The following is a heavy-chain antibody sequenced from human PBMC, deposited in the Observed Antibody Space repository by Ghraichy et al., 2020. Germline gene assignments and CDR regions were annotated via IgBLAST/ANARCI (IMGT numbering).Heavy chain of an antibody. Sequence: GRSLRLSCAASGFTVSSNYMSWVRQAPGKGLEWVSVIYSGGSTYYADSVKGRFAISRDNSKNTLYLQMNSLRAEDTAVYYCARDTRGYCTSTSCPSYYYYGMDVWGQGTTVTVSS. J-gene: IGHJ6*02. D-gene: IGHD2-2*01. CDR2: IYSGGST. CDR3: ARDTRGYCTSTSCPSYYYYGMDV. CDR1: GFTVSSNY. V-gene: IGHV3-53*01.